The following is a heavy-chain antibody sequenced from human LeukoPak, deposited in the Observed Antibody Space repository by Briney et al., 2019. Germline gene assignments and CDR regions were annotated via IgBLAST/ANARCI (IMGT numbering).Heavy chain of an antibody. D-gene: IGHD6-19*01. J-gene: IGHJ4*02. Sequence: PGGSLRLSCAASGFTFSSNYMSWVRQAPGKGLEWVSVIYSGGSTYYADSVKGRFTISRDNSKSTLYLQMNSLRAEDTAVYYCARDKWGAVAGLDYWGQGTLVTVSS. CDR3: ARDKWGAVAGLDY. CDR1: GFTFSSNY. CDR2: IYSGGST. V-gene: IGHV3-53*01.